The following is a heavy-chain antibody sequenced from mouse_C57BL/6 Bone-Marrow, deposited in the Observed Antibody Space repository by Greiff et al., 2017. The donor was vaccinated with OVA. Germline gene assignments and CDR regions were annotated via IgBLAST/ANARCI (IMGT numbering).Heavy chain of an antibody. V-gene: IGHV1-59*01. D-gene: IGHD1-1*01. Sequence: QVQLQQPGAELVRPGTSVKLSCKASGYTFTSYWMHWVKQRPGQGLEWIGVIDPSDSYTNYNQKFKGKATLTVDTSSSTAYMQLSSLTSEDSAVYYCASGYGSTDYYAMDYWGQGTSVTVSS. CDR2: IDPSDSYT. J-gene: IGHJ4*01. CDR1: GYTFTSYW. CDR3: ASGYGSTDYYAMDY.